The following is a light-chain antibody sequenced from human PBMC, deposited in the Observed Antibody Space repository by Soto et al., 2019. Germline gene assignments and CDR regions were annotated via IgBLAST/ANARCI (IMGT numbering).Light chain of an antibody. CDR2: LAS. Sequence: DIQMTQSPSFLSASVGDRVTMTCRASQSIDYFVVWYQQKPGKPPKLLISLASILQSGVPSRFSGSGSGTDFLLTISVLQPEDFATYFCQRFNSPPWTFGQGTKVEI. CDR1: QSIDYF. CDR3: QRFNSPPWT. J-gene: IGKJ1*01. V-gene: IGKV1-27*01.